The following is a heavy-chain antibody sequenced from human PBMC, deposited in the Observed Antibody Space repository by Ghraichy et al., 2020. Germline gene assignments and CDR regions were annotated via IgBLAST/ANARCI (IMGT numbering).Heavy chain of an antibody. J-gene: IGHJ4*02. V-gene: IGHV4-34*01. Sequence: SETLSLTCAVYGGSFSGYYWSWIRQPPGKGLEWIGEINHSGSTNYNPSLKSRVTISVDTSKNQFSLKLSSVTAADTAVYYCARGRSNPSWVRGVAKPGRDYFDYWGQGTLVTVSS. CDR3: ARGRSNPSWVRGVAKPGRDYFDY. CDR2: INHSGST. CDR1: GGSFSGYY. D-gene: IGHD3-10*01.